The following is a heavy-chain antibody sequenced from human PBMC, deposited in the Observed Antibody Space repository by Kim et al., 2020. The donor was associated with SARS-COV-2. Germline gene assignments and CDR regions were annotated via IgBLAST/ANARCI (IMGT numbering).Heavy chain of an antibody. V-gene: IGHV4-4*02. CDR3: ARELFLYDSGGYWPGGMDV. Sequence: SETLSLTCAVSGGSISSSNWWSWVRQPPGKGLEWIGEIYHSGSTNYNPSLKSRVTISVDKSKNQFSLKLSSVTAADTAVYYCARELFLYDSGGYWPGGMDVWGQGTTVTVSS. J-gene: IGHJ6*02. CDR2: IYHSGST. CDR1: GGSISSSNW. D-gene: IGHD3-22*01.